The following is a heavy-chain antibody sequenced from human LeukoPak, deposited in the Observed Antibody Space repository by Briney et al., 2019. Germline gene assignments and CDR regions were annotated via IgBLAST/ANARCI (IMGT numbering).Heavy chain of an antibody. CDR3: AGCSDCSSTSCYTD. D-gene: IGHD2-2*02. CDR2: INHSGST. Sequence: SETLSLTCAVYGGSFSGYYWSWIRQPPGKGLEWIGEINHSGSTNYNPSLKSRVTISVDTSKNQFSLKLSSVTAADTAVYYCAGCSDCSSTSCYTDWGQGTLVTVSS. J-gene: IGHJ4*02. CDR1: GGSFSGYY. V-gene: IGHV4-34*01.